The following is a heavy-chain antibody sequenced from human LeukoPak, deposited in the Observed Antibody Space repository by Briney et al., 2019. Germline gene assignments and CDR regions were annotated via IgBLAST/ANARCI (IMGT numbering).Heavy chain of an antibody. D-gene: IGHD2-2*01. CDR3: GSVPAGVRYYYMDV. CDR1: GFTFSSYS. J-gene: IGHJ6*03. V-gene: IGHV3-21*01. CDR2: IRSSSSYI. Sequence: GGSLRLSCAASGFTFSSYSMNWVRQAPGKGLEWVSSIRSSSSYIYYADSVKGRFTISRDNAKNSLYLQMNSLRAEDTAVYYCGSVPAGVRYYYMDVWGKGTTVTVSS.